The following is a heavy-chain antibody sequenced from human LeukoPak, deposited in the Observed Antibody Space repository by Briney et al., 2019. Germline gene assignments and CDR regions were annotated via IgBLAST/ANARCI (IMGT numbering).Heavy chain of an antibody. Sequence: GGSLRLSCAASAFTFSSYGMHWVRQAPGKGLEWVALISYDGSDKDYAKSVKGRFTISRDSSKNTLYLQMNSLRAEDTAVYYCARLLVYNSGGEAFDHWGQGTLVTVSS. V-gene: IGHV3-30*03. D-gene: IGHD1-20*01. CDR2: ISYDGSDK. CDR1: AFTFSSYG. CDR3: ARLLVYNSGGEAFDH. J-gene: IGHJ4*02.